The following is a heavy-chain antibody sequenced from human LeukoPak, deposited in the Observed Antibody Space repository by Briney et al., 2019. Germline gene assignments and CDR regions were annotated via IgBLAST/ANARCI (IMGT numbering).Heavy chain of an antibody. CDR1: GGTFSSYA. V-gene: IGHV1-69*04. CDR3: ARQDYELYSSSED. CDR2: IIPILGIA. J-gene: IGHJ4*02. D-gene: IGHD6-6*01. Sequence: GASVKVSCKASGGTFSSYAISWVRQAPGQGLKWMGRIIPILGIANYAQKFQGRVTITADKSTSTAYMELSSLRSEDTAVYYCARQDYELYSSSEDWGQGTLVTVSS.